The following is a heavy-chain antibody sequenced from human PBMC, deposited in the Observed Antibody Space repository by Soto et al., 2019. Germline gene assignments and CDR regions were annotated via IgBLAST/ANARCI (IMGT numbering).Heavy chain of an antibody. Sequence: QVQLVQSGAEVKKPGSSVKVSCKASGGTFSSYSINWVRQAPGQGLEWMGEIIPIFGTANYAQKFQGRVTITADEPARTADTALSRLRSEDTAVYYLDRAGGRNHGGIDHWCQGTLVSVSS. CDR2: IIPIFGTA. D-gene: IGHD1-26*01. J-gene: IGHJ4*02. CDR3: DRAGGRNHGGIDH. CDR1: GGTFSSYS. V-gene: IGHV1-69*01.